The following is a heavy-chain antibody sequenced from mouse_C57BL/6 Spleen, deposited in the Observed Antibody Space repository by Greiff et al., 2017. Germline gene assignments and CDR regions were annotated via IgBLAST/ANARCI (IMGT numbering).Heavy chain of an antibody. Sequence: VQLQQSGPELVKPGASVKISCKASGYSFTDYYMNWVKQSNGKSLEWIGVINPNYGATSYNQKFKGKATLTVDQASSTAYMQLNSLTSEDSAVYDCARGRYGVYAMDYWGQGTSVTVSS. CDR2: INPNYGAT. CDR1: GYSFTDYY. CDR3: ARGRYGVYAMDY. V-gene: IGHV1-39*01. D-gene: IGHD2-10*02. J-gene: IGHJ4*01.